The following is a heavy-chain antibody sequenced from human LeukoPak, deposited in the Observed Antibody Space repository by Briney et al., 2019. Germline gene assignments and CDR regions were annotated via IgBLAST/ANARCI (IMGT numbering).Heavy chain of an antibody. V-gene: IGHV3-7*01. CDR2: IKQDGSVK. CDR1: GFTFSSYW. CDR3: ARDDCSSISCYHNWFDP. Sequence: GGSLRLSCAASGFTFSSYWMSWVRQAPGKGLEWGANIKQDGSVKYYVDSVKGRFTISRDNAKNSLYLQMNSLRAEDTAVYYCARDDCSSISCYHNWFDPWGQGTLVTVSS. J-gene: IGHJ5*02. D-gene: IGHD2-2*01.